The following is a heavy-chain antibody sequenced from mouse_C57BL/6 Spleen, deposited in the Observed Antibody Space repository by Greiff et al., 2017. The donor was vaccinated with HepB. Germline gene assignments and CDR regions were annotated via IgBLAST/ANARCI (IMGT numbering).Heavy chain of an antibody. D-gene: IGHD1-1*01. CDR1: GYTFTDYE. CDR3: TRQYAVVPYFDY. V-gene: IGHV1-15*01. CDR2: IDPETGGT. J-gene: IGHJ2*01. Sequence: QVQLQQSGAELVRPGASVTLSCKASGYTFTDYEMHWVKQTPVHGLEWIGAIDPETGGTAYNQKFKGKAILTADKSSSTAYMELRSLTSEDSAVYYCTRQYAVVPYFDYWGQGTTLTVSS.